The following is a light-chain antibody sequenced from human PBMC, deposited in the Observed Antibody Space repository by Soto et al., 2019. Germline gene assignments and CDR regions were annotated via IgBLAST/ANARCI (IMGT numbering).Light chain of an antibody. CDR1: QSVSSNS. V-gene: IGKV3-20*01. J-gene: IGKJ4*01. Sequence: EIVLAQSPDTLSLSPGERASLSCRASQSVSSNSLAWYQQKAGKAPRLLVYGASRRATGIPDRFSGSGSETDFTLTISRLEPEDFAVYFCQQYGSSRLTFGGGTKVEIK. CDR3: QQYGSSRLT. CDR2: GAS.